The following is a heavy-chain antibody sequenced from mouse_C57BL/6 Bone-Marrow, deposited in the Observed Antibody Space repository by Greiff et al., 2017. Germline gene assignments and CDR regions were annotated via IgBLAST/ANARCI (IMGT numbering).Heavy chain of an antibody. D-gene: IGHD2-2*01. CDR2: IDPENGDT. Sequence: VQLQQSGAELVRPGASVKLSCTASGFNIKDDYMHWVKQRTEQGLEWIGWIDPENGDTEYASKFQGKATITADPSSNTAYLQLSSLTSEDTAVDYCTARGYYCAMDYWGQGTSVTVSS. J-gene: IGHJ4*01. CDR3: TARGYYCAMDY. V-gene: IGHV14-4*01. CDR1: GFNIKDDY.